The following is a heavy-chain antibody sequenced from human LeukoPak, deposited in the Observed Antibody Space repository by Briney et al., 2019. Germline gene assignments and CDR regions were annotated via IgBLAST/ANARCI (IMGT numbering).Heavy chain of an antibody. J-gene: IGHJ4*02. CDR2: INPNSGGT. D-gene: IGHD1-14*01. V-gene: IGHV1-2*02. CDR1: GYTFTGYY. CDR3: ARANQNYFDY. Sequence: ASVKVSCKASGYTFTGYYIHWVRQAPGQGLEWMGWINPNSGGTEYAQKFQGRVTMTRDTSISTAFMELSRLRSDDTAIYYCARANQNYFDYWGQGTLVTVSS.